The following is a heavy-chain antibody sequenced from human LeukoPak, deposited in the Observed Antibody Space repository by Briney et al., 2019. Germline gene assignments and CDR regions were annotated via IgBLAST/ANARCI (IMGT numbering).Heavy chain of an antibody. Sequence: GGSLRLSCAASGFTFSTYWMTWVRQAPGKGLEWVANIEQDGSEKYYVDSVKGRFTISRDNAKNSLYLQMNSLRAEDTAVYYCARATGYSTGWFDYWGQGTLVTVSS. D-gene: IGHD6-19*01. J-gene: IGHJ4*02. CDR2: IEQDGSEK. CDR3: ARATGYSTGWFDY. V-gene: IGHV3-7*04. CDR1: GFTFSTYW.